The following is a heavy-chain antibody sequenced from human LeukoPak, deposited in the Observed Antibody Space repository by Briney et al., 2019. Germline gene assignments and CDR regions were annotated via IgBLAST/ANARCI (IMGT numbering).Heavy chain of an antibody. Sequence: PSETLSLTCTVSGYSISSGYYWGWIRQPPGKGLEWIGSIYHSGSTYYNPSLKSRVTISVDTSKNQFSLKLSSVTAADTAVYYCARGGWYSSSLGAFDIWGQGTMVTVSS. V-gene: IGHV4-38-2*02. CDR1: GYSISSGYY. D-gene: IGHD6-13*01. CDR3: ARGGWYSSSLGAFDI. CDR2: IYHSGST. J-gene: IGHJ3*02.